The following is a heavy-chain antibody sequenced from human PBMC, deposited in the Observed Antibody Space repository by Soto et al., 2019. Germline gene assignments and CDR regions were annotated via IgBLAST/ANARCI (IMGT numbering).Heavy chain of an antibody. D-gene: IGHD6-13*01. V-gene: IGHV4-31*03. CDR3: AREGRQQQLDP. CDR2: IYYSGST. CDR1: GGSISSGGYY. Sequence: SETLSLTCTVSGGSISSGGYYCSWIRQHPGKGLEWIGYIYYSGSTYYNPSLKSRVTISVDTSKNQFSLKLSSVTAADTAVYYCAREGRQQQLDPWGQGTLVTVSS. J-gene: IGHJ5*02.